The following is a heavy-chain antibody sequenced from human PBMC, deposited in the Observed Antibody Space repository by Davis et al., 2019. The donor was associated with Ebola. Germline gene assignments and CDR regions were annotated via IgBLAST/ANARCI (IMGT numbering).Heavy chain of an antibody. D-gene: IGHD2-21*01. J-gene: IGHJ3*01. V-gene: IGHV3-21*04. Sequence: GESLKISCAASGFDFSSYAMNWVRQAPGKGLEWVSSISRKSTYKYHANSVKGRFAISRDNAKNSLYLQMDSLRAEDTALYFCAKDKFMELHVVTLDVWGQGTMVAVSS. CDR3: AKDKFMELHVVTLDV. CDR1: GFDFSSYA. CDR2: ISRKSTYK.